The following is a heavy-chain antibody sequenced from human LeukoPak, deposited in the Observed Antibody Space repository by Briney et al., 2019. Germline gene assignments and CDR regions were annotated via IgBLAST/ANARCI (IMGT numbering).Heavy chain of an antibody. D-gene: IGHD3-3*01. CDR1: GFTFSSYG. J-gene: IGHJ3*02. CDR2: IWYDGSNK. CDR3: ARDSWRFYLWRDDAFDI. Sequence: PGGSLRLSCAASGFTFSSYGMHWVRQAPGKGLEWVAVIWYDGSNKYYADSVKGRFTISRDNSKNTLYLQTNSLRAEDTAVYYCARDSWRFYLWRDDAFDIWGQGTMVTVSS. V-gene: IGHV3-33*01.